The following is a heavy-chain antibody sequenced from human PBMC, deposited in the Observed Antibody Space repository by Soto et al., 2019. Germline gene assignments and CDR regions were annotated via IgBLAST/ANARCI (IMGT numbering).Heavy chain of an antibody. CDR1: GDIFSRYT. Sequence: SVKVSCKASGDIFSRYTISWVRQAPGQGLEWMGKIIPMPGIANYAQKFQGRVTITADKSTSTAYMELSSLRSEDTAVYYCVVHFDWLPPRWGQGTLVTVSSGKNRGASVKVSCKASGYTFTDYGISYVDPWGQGTLVTVSS. CDR3: VVHFDWLPPRWGQGTLVTVSSGKNRGASVKVSCKASGYTFTDYGISYVDP. J-gene: IGHJ5*02. V-gene: IGHV1-69*02. CDR2: IIPMPGIA. D-gene: IGHD3-9*01.